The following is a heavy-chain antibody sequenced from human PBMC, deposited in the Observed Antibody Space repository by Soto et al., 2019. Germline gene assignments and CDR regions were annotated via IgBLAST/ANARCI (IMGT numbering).Heavy chain of an antibody. D-gene: IGHD3-3*01. V-gene: IGHV1-46*01. J-gene: IGHJ4*02. CDR2: INPSGGST. CDR1: GYTFTSCY. Sequence: ASVKVSCKASGYTFTSCYMHWVRQAPGQGLEWMGIINPSGGSTSYAQKFQGRVTMTRDTSTSTVYMELSSLRSEDTAVYYCAREDHKPVGGKKLLRFLEWLQSGFDYWGQGTLVTVSS. CDR3: AREDHKPVGGKKLLRFLEWLQSGFDY.